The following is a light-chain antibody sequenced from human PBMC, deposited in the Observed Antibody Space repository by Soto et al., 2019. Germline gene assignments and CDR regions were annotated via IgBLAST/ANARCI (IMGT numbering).Light chain of an antibody. Sequence: EIVLTQSPATLSLSPGERATLSCRASQSVSSYLAWYQQKPGQAPRLLIYDASNRATGIPARFSGSRSGTDFTLTISSLEPEDFAVYYCQQRSNWPRTFGRGTKVEIK. CDR3: QQRSNWPRT. J-gene: IGKJ1*01. CDR1: QSVSSY. CDR2: DAS. V-gene: IGKV3-11*01.